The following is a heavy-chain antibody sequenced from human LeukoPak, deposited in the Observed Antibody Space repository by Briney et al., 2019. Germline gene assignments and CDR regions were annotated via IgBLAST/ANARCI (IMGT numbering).Heavy chain of an antibody. Sequence: PGGSLRLSCAASGFSTSTYSMGWVRQAPGKGLEWVSYFGSTSIYADSVKGRFTISRDNAKNSLFLQINSLRAEDTAVYYCARDGPPVGAGDFDYWGQGTPVTVSS. J-gene: IGHJ4*02. CDR2: FGSTSI. V-gene: IGHV3-48*01. CDR3: ARDGPPVGAGDFDY. D-gene: IGHD3-10*01. CDR1: GFSTSTYS.